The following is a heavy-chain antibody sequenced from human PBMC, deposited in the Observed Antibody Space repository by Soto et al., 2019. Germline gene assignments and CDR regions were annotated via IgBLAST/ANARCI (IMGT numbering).Heavy chain of an antibody. Sequence: GGSLRLSCAASGFTFSSYIMNWVRQAPGKGLEWVSSISSSSIYIYYADSVKGRFIISRDNAKNSLYLQMNSLRAEDTAVYYCLRGTAQVWNPVQFDYWGQGTLVTVSS. J-gene: IGHJ4*02. CDR2: ISSSSIYI. CDR3: LRGTAQVWNPVQFDY. D-gene: IGHD1-1*01. V-gene: IGHV3-21*01. CDR1: GFTFSSYI.